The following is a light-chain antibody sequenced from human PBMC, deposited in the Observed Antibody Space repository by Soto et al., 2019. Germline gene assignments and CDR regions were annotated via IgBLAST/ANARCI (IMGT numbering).Light chain of an antibody. V-gene: IGKV3-20*01. Sequence: IVLTQSPGTLSFSPGERATLPCRASQSVSSSYLAWYQQKPGQAPRLLIYGASSRATGIPDRFSGSGSGTDFTLTISRLEPEDFAVYYCKQYGSSPWTFGLGAKVDX. CDR1: QSVSSSY. CDR3: KQYGSSPWT. J-gene: IGKJ1*01. CDR2: GAS.